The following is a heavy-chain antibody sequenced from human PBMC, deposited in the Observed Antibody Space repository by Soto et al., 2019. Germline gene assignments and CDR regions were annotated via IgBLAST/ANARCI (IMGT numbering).Heavy chain of an antibody. Sequence: QVQLQESGPGLVKPSQTLSLTCTVSGGSISSGDFYWSWVRQPPGKGLELIGYIYYSGSTYYNPFTKRRVTMTVDTSKNQFSLKLSSVPAADTAVYYCASGPDVGDFRTPEFDYWGQGTLVTVSS. V-gene: IGHV4-30-4*01. CDR2: IYYSGST. J-gene: IGHJ4*02. CDR1: GGSISSGDFY. CDR3: ASGPDVGDFRTPEFDY. D-gene: IGHD3-16*01.